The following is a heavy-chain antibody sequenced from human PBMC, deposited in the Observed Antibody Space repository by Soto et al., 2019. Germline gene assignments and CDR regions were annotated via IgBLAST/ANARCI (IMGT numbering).Heavy chain of an antibody. CDR3: ANSSIASSFSNRDY. CDR1: GFTFSSYA. CDR2: ISGSGGST. Sequence: EVPLLESGGGLVQPGGSLRLSCAASGFTFSSYAMSWVRQAPGKGLEWVSAISGSGGSTYYADSVKGRFTIPRDNXXHQLYLQMNSLRAEDTAVYYCANSSIASSFSNRDYWGQGTLVTVSS. D-gene: IGHD6-6*01. V-gene: IGHV3-23*01. J-gene: IGHJ4*02.